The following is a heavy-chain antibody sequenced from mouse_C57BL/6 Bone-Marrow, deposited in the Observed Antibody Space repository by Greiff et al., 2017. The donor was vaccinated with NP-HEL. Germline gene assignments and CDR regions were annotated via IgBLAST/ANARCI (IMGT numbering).Heavy chain of an antibody. CDR1: GYSITSDY. CDR2: ISYSGST. D-gene: IGHD2-5*01. J-gene: IGHJ4*01. V-gene: IGHV3-8*01. CDR3: AASNHGYYAMDY. Sequence: EVQLQQSGPGLAKPSQTLSLTCSVTGYSITSDYWNWIRKFPGTKLEYMGYISYSGSTYYNLSLKSPISITRDTSKNQYYLQLNSVTTEDTATYYGAASNHGYYAMDYWGQGTSVTVSS.